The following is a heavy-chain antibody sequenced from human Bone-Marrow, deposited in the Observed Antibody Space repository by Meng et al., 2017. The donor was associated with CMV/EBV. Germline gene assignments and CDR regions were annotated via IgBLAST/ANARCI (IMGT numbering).Heavy chain of an antibody. Sequence: ASVKVSCKASGGTFSSYAISWVRQAPGQGLEWMGWINPNSGGTNYAQKFQGRVTMTRDTSISTAYMELSRLRSDDTAVYYCARVEWEVRWFDPWGQGTRVTVSS. CDR1: GGTFSSYA. J-gene: IGHJ5*02. CDR3: ARVEWEVRWFDP. CDR2: INPNSGGT. V-gene: IGHV1-2*02. D-gene: IGHD1-26*01.